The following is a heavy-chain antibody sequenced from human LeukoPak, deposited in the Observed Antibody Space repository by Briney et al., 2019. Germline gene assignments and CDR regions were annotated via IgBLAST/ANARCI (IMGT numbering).Heavy chain of an antibody. CDR2: TYYRSKWYN. V-gene: IGHV6-1*01. J-gene: IGHJ4*02. CDR1: GDSVSSNTAA. D-gene: IGHD5/OR15-5a*01. CDR3: AIGVSGILDY. Sequence: SQTLSLTCAISGDSVSSNTAAWNWIRESPSRGLEWLGRTYYRSKWYNDYAVSVKSRITFNADTSKNQFSLQLNSVTPEDTAVYYCAIGVSGILDYWGQGTLVTVSS.